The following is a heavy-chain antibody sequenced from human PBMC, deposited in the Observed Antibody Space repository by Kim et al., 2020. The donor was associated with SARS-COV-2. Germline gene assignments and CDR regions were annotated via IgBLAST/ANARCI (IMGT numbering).Heavy chain of an antibody. V-gene: IGHV4-59*08. D-gene: IGHD6-13*01. J-gene: IGHJ5*02. CDR1: GGSISSYY. CDR3: ARLNIEAAVGWFDP. Sequence: SETLSLTCTVSGGSISSYYWSWIRQPPGKGLEWIGYIYYSGSTNYNPSLKSRVTISVDTSKNQFSLKLSSVTAADTAVYYCARLNIEAAVGWFDPWGQGT. CDR2: IYYSGST.